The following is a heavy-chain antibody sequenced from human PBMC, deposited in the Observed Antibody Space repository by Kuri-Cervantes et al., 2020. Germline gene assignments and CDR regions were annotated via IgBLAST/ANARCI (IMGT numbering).Heavy chain of an antibody. CDR1: GFTFSSYA. D-gene: IGHD3-3*01. V-gene: IGHV3-23*01. Sequence: GESLKISCAASGFTFSSYAVTWVRQAPDKGLAWVSSISCPGGATYYADSVKGRFTISRDNSKSTVYLQMNSLRAEDTAVYYCARAPPELYYDVWSGYYGAMVVGSGIDVWGQGTTVTVSS. J-gene: IGHJ6*02. CDR2: ISCPGGAT. CDR3: ARAPPELYYDVWSGYYGAMVVGSGIDV.